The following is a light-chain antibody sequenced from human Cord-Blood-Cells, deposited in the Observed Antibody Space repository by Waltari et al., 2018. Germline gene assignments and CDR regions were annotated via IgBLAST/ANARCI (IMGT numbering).Light chain of an antibody. CDR3: CSYAGSSTWV. Sequence: QSALTQPASVSGSPGQSITIPCTATSSDVGRYNLVPWYQQHPGKAPKLIIYEGSKRPSGVSNRFSGSKSGNTASLTISGLQAEDEADYYCCSYAGSSTWVFGGGTKLTVL. V-gene: IGLV2-23*01. CDR2: EGS. J-gene: IGLJ3*02. CDR1: SSDVGRYNL.